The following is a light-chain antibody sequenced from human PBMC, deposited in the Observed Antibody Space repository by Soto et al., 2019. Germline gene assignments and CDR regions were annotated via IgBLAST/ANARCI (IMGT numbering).Light chain of an antibody. CDR2: EVI. V-gene: IGLV2-14*01. CDR1: NSDI. J-gene: IGLJ2*01. CDR3: TLHTTTDSTV. Sequence: QSALTQPASVSGSPGQSITISCAGANSDIVSWYQQYPGEAPRLMIYEVINRPSGVSNRFSGSKSGNTASLTISGLQAEDEAVYYCTLHTTTDSTVFGGGTKVTVL.